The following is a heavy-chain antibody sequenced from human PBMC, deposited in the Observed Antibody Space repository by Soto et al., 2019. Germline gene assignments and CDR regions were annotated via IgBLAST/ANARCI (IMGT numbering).Heavy chain of an antibody. D-gene: IGHD1-26*01. Sequence: GASVKVSCKASGYTFTGYYMHWVRQAPGQGLEWMGWINPNSGGTNYAQKFQGRVTMTRDTSISTAYMELSRLRSDDTAVYYCARIGVGATFGAFDIWGQGTMVTVSS. J-gene: IGHJ3*02. V-gene: IGHV1-2*02. CDR1: GYTFTGYY. CDR2: INPNSGGT. CDR3: ARIGVGATFGAFDI.